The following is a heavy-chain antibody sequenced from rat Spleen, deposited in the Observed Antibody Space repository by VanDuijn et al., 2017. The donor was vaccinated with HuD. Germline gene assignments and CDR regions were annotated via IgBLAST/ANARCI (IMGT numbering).Heavy chain of an antibody. CDR2: INYSGSN. CDR1: GFSITTHY. V-gene: IGHV3-1*01. CDR3: ARDSTYASLDY. D-gene: IGHD1-2*01. J-gene: IGHJ2*01. Sequence: EVQLQESGPGLVKPSQSLSLTCSVTGFSITTHYWDWIRKFPGNKMEWMGYINYSGSNTYNPSLKSRISITRDSSKNQFFLQLNSVTNEDTATYYCARDSTYASLDYWGQGVTVTVSS.